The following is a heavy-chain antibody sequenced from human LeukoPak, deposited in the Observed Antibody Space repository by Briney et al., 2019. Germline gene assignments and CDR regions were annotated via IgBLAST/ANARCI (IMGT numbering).Heavy chain of an antibody. CDR1: GFTVSSNS. J-gene: IGHJ4*02. Sequence: GGSLGLSCTVPGFTVSSNSMSWVRQAPGKGLEWVSAISGSGGSTYYADSVKGRFTISRDNAKNSLYLQMNSLRAEDTAVYYCARARGIVVAPFGYWGQGTLVTVSS. CDR3: ARARGIVVAPFGY. V-gene: IGHV3-23*01. D-gene: IGHD3-22*01. CDR2: ISGSGGST.